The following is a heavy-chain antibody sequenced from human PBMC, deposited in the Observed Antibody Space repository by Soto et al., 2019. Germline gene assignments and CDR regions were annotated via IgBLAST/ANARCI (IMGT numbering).Heavy chain of an antibody. CDR1: GYTFTSYG. D-gene: IGHD3-22*01. V-gene: IGHV1-18*01. CDR2: ISAYNGNT. CDR3: ARVSADYYDSSGYFPLAY. J-gene: IGHJ4*01. Sequence: GASVKVSCKASGYTFTSYGISWVRQAPGQGLEWMGWISAYNGNTNYAQKLQGRVTMTTDTSTSTAYMELRSLRSDDTAVYYCARVSADYYDSSGYFPLAYSGHGTLVTVSS.